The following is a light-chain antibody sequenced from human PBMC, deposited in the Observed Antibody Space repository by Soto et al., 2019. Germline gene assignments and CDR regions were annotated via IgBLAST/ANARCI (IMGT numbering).Light chain of an antibody. CDR2: DAS. V-gene: IGKV3-11*01. CDR3: QQRSNWPLT. J-gene: IGKJ4*01. Sequence: EIVLTHYPATLSLSPGERASLSCRASQSVDGYLAWYQQKPGQPPRLLFYDASNRATGIPARFSAFGSGTDFTLTISALEPEDFAVYYCQQRSNWPLTFGGGTKVDIK. CDR1: QSVDGY.